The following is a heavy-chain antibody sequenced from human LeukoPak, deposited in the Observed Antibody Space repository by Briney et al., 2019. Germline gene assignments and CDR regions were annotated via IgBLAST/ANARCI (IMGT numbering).Heavy chain of an antibody. CDR1: GFTFNTYT. Sequence: GGSLRLSCAASGFTFNTYTMNWVRQAPGKGLEWVSAISGRSDGTYYADFVKGRFTISRDNSKNTLFLQMNSLRVEDTATYYCAKGTERYREVSSFDSWGRGTLVAVSS. CDR3: AKGTERYREVSSFDS. D-gene: IGHD3-10*01. V-gene: IGHV3-23*01. J-gene: IGHJ4*02. CDR2: ISGRSDGT.